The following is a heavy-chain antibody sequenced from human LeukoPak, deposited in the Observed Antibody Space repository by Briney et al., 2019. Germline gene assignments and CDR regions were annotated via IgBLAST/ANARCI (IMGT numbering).Heavy chain of an antibody. J-gene: IGHJ4*02. D-gene: IGHD1-20*01. CDR1: GGSFSGYY. Sequence: SETLSLTCAVYGGSFSGYYWSWIRQPPGKGLEWIGEINHSGSTNYNPSLKSRVTISVDTSKNQFSLKLSSVTAADTAVYYCARANEDITGTNSDYWGQGILVTVSS. V-gene: IGHV4-34*01. CDR2: INHSGST. CDR3: ARANEDITGTNSDY.